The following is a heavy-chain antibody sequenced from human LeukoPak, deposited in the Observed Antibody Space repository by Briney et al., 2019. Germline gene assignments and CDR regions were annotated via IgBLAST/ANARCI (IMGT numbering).Heavy chain of an antibody. Sequence: GGSLRLSCAASGFTFSSYTMNWVRQAPGKGLEWVSSISTSSSNIYYADSVKGRFTISRDSAKNSLYLQMNSLRAEDTAAYYCAREYYGDYYFDYWGQGTLVTVSS. J-gene: IGHJ4*02. CDR1: GFTFSSYT. CDR3: AREYYGDYYFDY. D-gene: IGHD4-17*01. V-gene: IGHV3-21*01. CDR2: ISTSSSNI.